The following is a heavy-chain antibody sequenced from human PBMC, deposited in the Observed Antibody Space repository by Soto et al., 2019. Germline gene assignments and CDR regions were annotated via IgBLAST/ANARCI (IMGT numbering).Heavy chain of an antibody. J-gene: IGHJ5*01. CDR2: INHSGST. CDR1: DGASRGYY. V-gene: IGHV4-34*01. CDR3: ARLRFFNGSASTEIDS. Sequence: PGETLSVPRAVWDGASRGYYWIWCRQRPGKGLEWIGEINHSGSTNYNPSLKSRVTISVDTSNNQFSLKLSSVTAADTAVYYCARLRFFNGSASTEIDS. D-gene: IGHD3-3*01.